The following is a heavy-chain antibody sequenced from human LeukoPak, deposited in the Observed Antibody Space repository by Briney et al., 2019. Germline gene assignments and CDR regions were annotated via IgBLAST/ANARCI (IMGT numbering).Heavy chain of an antibody. J-gene: IGHJ4*02. Sequence: GGSLRLSCAASGFTFSSYSMNWVRQAPGKGLEWVSYISSSSSNIYYEDSVKGRFTISRDNAKNSLYLQMNSLRAEDTAVYYCARDRGASGSYYTMDYWGQGTLVTVSS. CDR2: ISSSSSNI. V-gene: IGHV3-48*01. D-gene: IGHD1-26*01. CDR3: ARDRGASGSYYTMDY. CDR1: GFTFSSYS.